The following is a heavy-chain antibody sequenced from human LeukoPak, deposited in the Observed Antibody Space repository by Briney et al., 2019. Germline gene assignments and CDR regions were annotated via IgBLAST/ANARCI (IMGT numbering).Heavy chain of an antibody. V-gene: IGHV1-18*01. Sequence: ASVKVSCKASGYTFTSYGISWVRQAPGQGLECMGWISAYNGNTNYAQKLQGRVTMTTDTSTSTAYMELRSLRSDDTAVYYCARDDYRAYYYYGMDVWGQGTTVTVSS. CDR2: ISAYNGNT. CDR3: ARDDYRAYYYYGMDV. J-gene: IGHJ6*02. D-gene: IGHD4-11*01. CDR1: GYTFTSYG.